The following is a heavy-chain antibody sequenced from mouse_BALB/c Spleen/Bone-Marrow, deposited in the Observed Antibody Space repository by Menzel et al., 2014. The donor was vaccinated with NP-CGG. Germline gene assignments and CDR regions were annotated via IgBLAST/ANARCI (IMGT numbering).Heavy chain of an antibody. CDR2: IDPASGNN. D-gene: IGHD1-1*01. Sequence: EVKLQESGAGLVQPGASVKLSCAASGFNIKDTYMHWVQQTPEQGLEWIGRIDPASGNNKYDPKFPGKATITADTSSTTAYLRLSSLTSEDTAVYYCAMYYYGSSLFAYWGQGTLVTVSA. CDR3: AMYYYGSSLFAY. V-gene: IGHV14-3*02. J-gene: IGHJ3*01. CDR1: GFNIKDTY.